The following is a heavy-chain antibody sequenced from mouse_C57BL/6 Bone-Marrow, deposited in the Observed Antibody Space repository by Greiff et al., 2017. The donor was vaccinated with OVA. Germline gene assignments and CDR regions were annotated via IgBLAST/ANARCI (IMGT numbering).Heavy chain of an antibody. D-gene: IGHD2-2*01. CDR3: ARRSTMVTTGYYFDY. CDR2: IYPRSGNT. CDR1: GYTFTSYG. J-gene: IGHJ2*01. Sequence: LVESGAELARPGASVKLSCKASGYTFTSYGISWVKQRTGQGLEWIGEIYPRSGNTYYNEKFKGKATLTADKSSSTAYMELRSLTSEDSAVYFCARRSTMVTTGYYFDYWGQGTTLTVSS. V-gene: IGHV1-81*01.